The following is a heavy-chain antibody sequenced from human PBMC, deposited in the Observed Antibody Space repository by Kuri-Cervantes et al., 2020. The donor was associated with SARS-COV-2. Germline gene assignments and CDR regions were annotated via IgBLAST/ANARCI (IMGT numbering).Heavy chain of an antibody. Sequence: GGSLRLSCSASGFIFRNYVMYWVRQAPGKGLEYVSSIRDYGGSPYYGDSVKGRFTISRDNSKNTLYLQMNSLRAEDTAVYYCAKLGGGDYDFWSGYSDYYYGMDVWGQGTTVTVSS. CDR3: AKLGGGDYDFWSGYSDYYYGMDV. V-gene: IGHV3-64*04. J-gene: IGHJ6*02. CDR2: IRDYGGSP. D-gene: IGHD3-3*01. CDR1: GFIFRNYV.